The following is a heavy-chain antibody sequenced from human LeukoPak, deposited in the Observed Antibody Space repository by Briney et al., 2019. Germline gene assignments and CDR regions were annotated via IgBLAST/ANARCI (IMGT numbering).Heavy chain of an antibody. CDR1: GGSFSGYY. J-gene: IGHJ6*03. V-gene: IGHV4-34*01. Sequence: SETLSLTCAVYGGSFSGYYWSWIRQPPGKGLEWIGEINHSGSTNYNPSLKSRVTISVDTSKNQFSLKLSSVTAADTAVYYCARLDYYYYYMDVWGKGTTVTISS. CDR2: INHSGST. CDR3: ARLDYYYYYMDV.